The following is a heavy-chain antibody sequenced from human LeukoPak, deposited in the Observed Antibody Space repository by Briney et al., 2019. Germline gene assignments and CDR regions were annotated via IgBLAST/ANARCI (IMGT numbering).Heavy chain of an antibody. CDR1: GGTFSSYA. Sequence: EASVKVSCKASGGTFSSYAISWVRQAPGQGLEWMGGIIPIFGTANYAQKFQGRVTITADESTSTAYMELSSLRSEDTAVYYCARQERIQLWPTLAGDYYYGMDVWGQGTTVTVSS. CDR2: IIPIFGTA. D-gene: IGHD5-18*01. CDR3: ARQERIQLWPTLAGDYYYGMDV. J-gene: IGHJ6*02. V-gene: IGHV1-69*13.